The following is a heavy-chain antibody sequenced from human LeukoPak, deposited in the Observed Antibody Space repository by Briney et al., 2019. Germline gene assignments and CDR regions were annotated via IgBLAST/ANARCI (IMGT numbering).Heavy chain of an antibody. CDR2: IYYSGST. V-gene: IGHV4-39*01. Sequence: SETLSLTCTVSGGSTSSSTYYWDWIRQPPGKGLEWIGSIYYSGSTYYNPSPKSRVTISVDTSKNQFSLKLSSVTAADTAVYYCARRDWGQYYFDYWGQGTLVTVSS. CDR3: ARRDWGQYYFDY. CDR1: GGSTSSSTYY. J-gene: IGHJ4*02. D-gene: IGHD7-27*01.